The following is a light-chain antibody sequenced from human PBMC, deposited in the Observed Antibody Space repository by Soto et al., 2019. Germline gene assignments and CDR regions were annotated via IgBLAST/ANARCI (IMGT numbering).Light chain of an antibody. V-gene: IGKV3-11*01. CDR3: QQYNNWIT. CDR2: DAS. J-gene: IGKJ5*01. CDR1: QSVSSY. Sequence: EIVLTQSPATLSLSPVERATLSCRASQSVSSYLAWYQQKPGQAPRLLIYDASNRATGVPARFSGSGSGTEFTLTINSLQSEDFAVYYCQQYNNWITFGQGTRLEIK.